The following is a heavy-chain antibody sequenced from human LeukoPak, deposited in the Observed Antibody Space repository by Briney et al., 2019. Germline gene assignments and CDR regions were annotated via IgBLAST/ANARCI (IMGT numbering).Heavy chain of an antibody. J-gene: IGHJ4*02. V-gene: IGHV3-53*01. CDR3: ARGVGYGSGSY. D-gene: IGHD3-10*01. CDR1: GFTVSSNY. Sequence: GGSLRLSCAASGFTVSSNYMSWVRQAPGKGLEWVSVIYSGGSTYYADSVKGRFTISRDNAKNSLYLQMNSLRAEDTAVYYCARGVGYGSGSYWGQGTLVTVSS. CDR2: IYSGGST.